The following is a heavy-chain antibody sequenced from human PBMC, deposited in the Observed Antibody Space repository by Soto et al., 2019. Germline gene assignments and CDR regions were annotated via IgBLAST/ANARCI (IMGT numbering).Heavy chain of an antibody. CDR1: GFTFSSYG. J-gene: IGHJ6*02. CDR2: ISYDGSNK. V-gene: IGHV3-30*18. CDR3: AKGPAIVLVPAAMNYYYGMDV. Sequence: QVQLVESGGGVVQPRRSLRLSCAASGFTFSSYGMHWVRQAPGKGLEWVAVISYDGSNKYYADSVKGRFTISRDNSKNTLXLXLNSLRAEDTAVYYCAKGPAIVLVPAAMNYYYGMDVWGQGTTVTVSS. D-gene: IGHD2-2*01.